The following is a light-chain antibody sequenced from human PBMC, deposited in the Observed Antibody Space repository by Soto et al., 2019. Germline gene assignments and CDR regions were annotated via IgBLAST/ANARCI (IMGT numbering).Light chain of an antibody. V-gene: IGLV1-51*01. CDR3: GAWENSLTVYV. Sequence: QSLLTQPPSVSSAPGQEVTISCSGSSSNIAANSVSWYQHLPGTAPKLLIYDSDRRPSGIPARFSGSKSGTSATLGITGLQTGDEADYYCGAWENSLTVYVFGSGTKVTVL. CDR1: SSNIAANS. J-gene: IGLJ1*01. CDR2: DSD.